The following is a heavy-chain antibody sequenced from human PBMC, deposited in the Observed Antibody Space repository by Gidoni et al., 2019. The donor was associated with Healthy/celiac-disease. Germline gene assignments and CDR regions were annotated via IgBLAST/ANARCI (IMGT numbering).Heavy chain of an antibody. CDR3: ARGRIAARPSDYYYGMDV. CDR1: GGTFSSYA. D-gene: IGHD6-6*01. CDR2: IIPIFGTA. J-gene: IGHJ6*02. V-gene: IGHV1-69*01. Sequence: QVQLVQSGAEVKKPASSVKVSCTASGGTFSSYAISWVRQAPGQGLEWMGGIIPIFGTANYEQKFQGRVTITADESTSTAYMELSSLRSEDTAVYYCARGRIAARPSDYYYGMDVWGQGTTVTVSS.